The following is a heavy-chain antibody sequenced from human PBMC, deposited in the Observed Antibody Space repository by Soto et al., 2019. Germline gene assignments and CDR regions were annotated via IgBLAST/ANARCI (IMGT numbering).Heavy chain of an antibody. CDR1: GGSVSSDRSY. CDR2: IYYGST. Sequence: QVQLQESGPGRVKPSETLTLTCSVSGGSVSSDRSYWNWVRQAPGKGLEWIGNIYYGSTNYNPPLKNRVTPSLDTSKNQLSLSLRSVTAADTAVYYCASDSSWERWFDSWGQGTLITVSS. V-gene: IGHV4-61*01. CDR3: ASDSSWERWFDS. D-gene: IGHD1-26*01. J-gene: IGHJ5*01.